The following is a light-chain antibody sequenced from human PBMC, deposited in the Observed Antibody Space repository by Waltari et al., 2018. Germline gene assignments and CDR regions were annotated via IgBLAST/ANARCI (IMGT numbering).Light chain of an antibody. CDR1: QAISTF. CDR3: QQYSTFPPT. J-gene: IGKJ4*01. V-gene: IGKV1-16*02. Sequence: DIQMTQSPSSLSPSVGDRVIFTCRASQAISTFLAWFQLKPGKAPKSLIYAASTLQTGVSSNFSGSGSGTDFTLTISSLQPGDCATYYCQQYSTFPPTFGGGTRVEI. CDR2: AAS.